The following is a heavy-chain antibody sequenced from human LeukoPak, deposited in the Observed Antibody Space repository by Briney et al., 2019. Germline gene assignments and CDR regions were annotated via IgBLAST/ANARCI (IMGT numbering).Heavy chain of an antibody. J-gene: IGHJ4*02. CDR3: AREGWFCRSGGCFEVFFDS. V-gene: IGHV3-23*01. Sequence: PGGSLRLSCAASGFTFSSYAMHWVRQAPGKGLEWVSTIDGSGGTTCYADSVKGRFTISRDNSRNTMYLQMNSLRAEDTALYYCAREGWFCRSGGCFEVFFDSWGQGTLVTVSS. CDR1: GFTFSSYA. D-gene: IGHD2-2*01. CDR2: IDGSGGTT.